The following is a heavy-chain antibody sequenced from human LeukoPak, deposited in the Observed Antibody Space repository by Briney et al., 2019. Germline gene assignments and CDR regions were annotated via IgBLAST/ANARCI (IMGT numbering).Heavy chain of an antibody. CDR1: GGSISSYY. V-gene: IGHV4-59*01. Sequence: SETLSLTCTVSGGSISSYYWSWIRQPPGKGLEWIGYIYYSGSTNYNPSLKSRVTISVDTSKNQFSLKLSSVTAAGTAVYYCARGGAVGATTASYVYWGQGTLVTVSS. CDR3: ARGGAVGATTASYVY. CDR2: IYYSGST. D-gene: IGHD1-26*01. J-gene: IGHJ4*02.